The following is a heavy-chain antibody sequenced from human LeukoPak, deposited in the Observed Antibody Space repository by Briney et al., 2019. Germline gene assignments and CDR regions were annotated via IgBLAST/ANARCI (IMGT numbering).Heavy chain of an antibody. D-gene: IGHD1-26*01. V-gene: IGHV3-30*04. J-gene: IGHJ4*02. CDR2: ISYDGSNK. Sequence: GGSLRLSCAASGFTFSSYAMHWVRQAPGKGLEWVAVISYDGSNKYYADSVKGRFTISRDNAKNSLYLQMNSLRAEDTAVYYCARFVGAVDYWGQGTLVTVSS. CDR3: ARFVGAVDY. CDR1: GFTFSSYA.